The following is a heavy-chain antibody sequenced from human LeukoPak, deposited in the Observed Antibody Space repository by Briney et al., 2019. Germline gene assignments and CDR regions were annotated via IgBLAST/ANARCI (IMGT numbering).Heavy chain of an antibody. CDR2: IGGGGFNT. Sequence: PGGSLRLSCVASGFTFNDYAMSWVRQAPGKGLEWVSSIGGGGFNTHYADSVKGRFSISRDTSTNTLYLEMNSLRADDSALYYCAKDNFGLVPYCFDSWGEATLVTVSS. CDR3: AKDNFGLVPYCFDS. CDR1: GFTFNDYA. D-gene: IGHD2-21*01. J-gene: IGHJ4*02. V-gene: IGHV3-23*01.